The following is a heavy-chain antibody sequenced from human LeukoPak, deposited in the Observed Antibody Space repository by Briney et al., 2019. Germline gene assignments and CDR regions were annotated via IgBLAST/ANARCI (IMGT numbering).Heavy chain of an antibody. CDR1: GFAVSSKY. CDR2: IYSGGST. V-gene: IGHV3-66*01. J-gene: IGHJ5*02. CDR3: ARYYDSSGYYR. Sequence: GGSLRLSCAVSGFAVSSKYMSWVRQAPGKGLEWVSVIYSGGSTYYADSVKGRFTISRDNSKNMLYLQMNSLRAEDTAVYYCARYYDSSGYYRWGQGNLVTVSS. D-gene: IGHD3-22*01.